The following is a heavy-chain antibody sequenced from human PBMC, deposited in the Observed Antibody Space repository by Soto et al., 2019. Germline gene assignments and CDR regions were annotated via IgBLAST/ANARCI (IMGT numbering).Heavy chain of an antibody. V-gene: IGHV1-18*01. D-gene: IGHD2-21*01. CDR1: GYTFTSYG. Sequence: GASVKVSCKASGYTFTSYGISWVRQAPGQGLEWMGWISAYSGITNYAQKVQGRVTMTRDTSTRTAYMELRSLRSDDTAVYYCARIAAHKGSFYYYGMDVWGQGTTVTAP. CDR3: ARIAAHKGSFYYYGMDV. J-gene: IGHJ6*02. CDR2: ISAYSGIT.